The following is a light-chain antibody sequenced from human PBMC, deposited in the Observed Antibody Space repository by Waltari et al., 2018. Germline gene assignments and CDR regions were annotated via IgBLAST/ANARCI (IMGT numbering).Light chain of an antibody. CDR3: MQSIQLPLT. CDR2: EVS. Sequence: IGMTQTPLSLSVTPGQPASISCTSSQILPHSDGTTYLYWYLQKPGQPPQLLIYEVSNRFSVVPDRFRGSRAGTDCTLKISRVEAEDVRVYYCMQSIQLPLTFGGGTKVEIK. V-gene: IGKV2D-29*01. J-gene: IGKJ4*01. CDR1: QILPHSDGTTY.